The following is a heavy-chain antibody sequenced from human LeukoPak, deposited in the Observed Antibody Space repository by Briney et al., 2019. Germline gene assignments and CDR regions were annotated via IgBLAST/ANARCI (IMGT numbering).Heavy chain of an antibody. D-gene: IGHD5-12*01. CDR1: GFTFDDYT. CDR2: ISWDGGST. J-gene: IGHJ4*02. CDR3: ATNGGGDSGYGNFDY. Sequence: PGGSLRLSCAASGFTFDDYTMRWVRQAPGKGLEWVSLISWDGGSTYYADSVKGRFTISRDNSKNSLYLQMNSLRPEDTALYYCATNGGGDSGYGNFDYWGQGTLVTVSS. V-gene: IGHV3-43*01.